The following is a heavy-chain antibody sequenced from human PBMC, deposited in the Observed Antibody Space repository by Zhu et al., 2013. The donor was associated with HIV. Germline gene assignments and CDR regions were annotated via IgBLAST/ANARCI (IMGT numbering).Heavy chain of an antibody. CDR3: ARTVGYCSGGSCYDAFDI. J-gene: IGHJ3*02. CDR1: GGPIASGGYY. D-gene: IGHD2-15*01. V-gene: IGHV4-30-4*01. CDR2: IYYSGST. Sequence: QVQLQESDPGLVKPSQTLSLSCTLSGGPIASGGYYWSWIRQPPGKGLEWIGYIYYSGSTYYNPSLKSRVTISVDTSKNQFSLKLSSVTAADTAVYYCARTVGYCSGGSCYDAFDIWGQGTMVTVSS.